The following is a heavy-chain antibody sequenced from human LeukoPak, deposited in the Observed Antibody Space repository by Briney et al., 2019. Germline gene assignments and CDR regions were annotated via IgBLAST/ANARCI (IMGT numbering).Heavy chain of an antibody. CDR1: EFTFSSYG. Sequence: GGSLRLSCAASEFTFSSYGMHWVRQAPGKGLEWVSSIDYSGGSSYYADSVKGRFTISRDDSKNTLYLQLNSLRAEDTAVYYCARSSGWYGVSWGQGTLVTVSS. CDR3: ARSSGWYGVS. V-gene: IGHV3-23*01. CDR2: IDYSGGSS. D-gene: IGHD6-19*01. J-gene: IGHJ4*02.